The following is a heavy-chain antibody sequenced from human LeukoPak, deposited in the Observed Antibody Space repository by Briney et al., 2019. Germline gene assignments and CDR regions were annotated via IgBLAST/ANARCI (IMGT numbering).Heavy chain of an antibody. CDR2: ISGSGGST. J-gene: IGHJ5*01. CDR3: PKGVITFGGVIPYPDS. CDR1: GFTFSSYA. Sequence: GGSLRLSCAASGFTFSSYAMSWVRQAPGKGLEWVSAISGSGGSTYYADSVKGRFTISRDNSKNTLYLQMNSLRAEDTAVYYCPKGVITFGGVIPYPDSWGQGTLVTVYS. D-gene: IGHD3-16*02. V-gene: IGHV3-23*01.